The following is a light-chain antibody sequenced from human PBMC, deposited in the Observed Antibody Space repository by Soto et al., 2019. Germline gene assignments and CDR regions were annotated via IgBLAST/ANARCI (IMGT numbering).Light chain of an antibody. J-gene: IGKJ2*01. CDR1: RDISTW. CDR3: QQGKSFPPT. CDR2: GAS. Sequence: DIQMTQSPASVSASVGDTVTIACRASRDISTWLALYQQRPGKAPKLLMIGASSLQRGVPSRVSGSGSETDFTLPISRLPPNDFAFYYCQQGKSFPPTFGQGPKREI. V-gene: IGKV1D-12*01.